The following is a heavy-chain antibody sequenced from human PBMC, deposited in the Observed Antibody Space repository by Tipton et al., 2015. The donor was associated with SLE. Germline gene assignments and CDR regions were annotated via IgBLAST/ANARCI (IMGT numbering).Heavy chain of an antibody. CDR1: GAPLSSYY. V-gene: IGHV4-4*07. J-gene: IGHJ3*02. Sequence: TLSLTCTVSGAPLSSYYWSWIRQPAGKGLEWCGRIFTSGNTYYNPPLQSRVTISVDTSKNQFSLKLSSVTAADTAVYCCARTGEGFLAFGIWGQGTMVTVSS. D-gene: IGHD3-10*01. CDR2: IFTSGNT. CDR3: ARTGEGFLAFGI.